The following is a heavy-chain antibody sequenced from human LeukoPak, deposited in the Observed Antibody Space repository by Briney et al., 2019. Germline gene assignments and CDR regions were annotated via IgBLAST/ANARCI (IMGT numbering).Heavy chain of an antibody. CDR2: MSYDGSDK. Sequence: PGRSLRLSCAASGFTFSSYGMDGVRQAPGKGLEWVAVMSYDGSDKYYADSVKGRFSISRDNSKNMLYLQMNSLRAEDTAVYYCAKDDLGYCSSTSCYAVDYWGQGTLVTVSS. D-gene: IGHD2-2*01. J-gene: IGHJ4*02. CDR3: AKDDLGYCSSTSCYAVDY. V-gene: IGHV3-30*18. CDR1: GFTFSSYG.